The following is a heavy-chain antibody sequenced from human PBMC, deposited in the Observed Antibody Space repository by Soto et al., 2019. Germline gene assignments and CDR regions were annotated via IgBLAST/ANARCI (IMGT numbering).Heavy chain of an antibody. CDR1: GYTFTSYA. CDR2: INAGNGNT. Sequence: ASVKVSCKASGYTFTSYAMHWVRQAPGERLEWMGWINAGNGNTKYSQKFQGRVTITRDTSASTAYMELSSLRSEDTAVYYCAREYDFWSGYSNFDYWGQGTLVTVSS. J-gene: IGHJ4*02. CDR3: AREYDFWSGYSNFDY. D-gene: IGHD3-3*01. V-gene: IGHV1-3*01.